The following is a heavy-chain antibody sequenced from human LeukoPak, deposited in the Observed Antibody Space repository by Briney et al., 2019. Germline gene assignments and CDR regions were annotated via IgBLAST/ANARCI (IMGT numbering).Heavy chain of an antibody. CDR3: ARVPISALRYFDWTYYYYGMDV. J-gene: IGHJ6*02. Sequence: GGSLRLSCAASGFTFSDYYMSWIRQAPGKGLEWVSYISSSGGTIYYADSVKGRFTISRDNAKNSLYLQMNSLRAEDTAVYYCARVPISALRYFDWTYYYYGMDVWGQGTTVTVSS. D-gene: IGHD3-9*01. CDR1: GFTFSDYY. V-gene: IGHV3-11*01. CDR2: ISSSGGTI.